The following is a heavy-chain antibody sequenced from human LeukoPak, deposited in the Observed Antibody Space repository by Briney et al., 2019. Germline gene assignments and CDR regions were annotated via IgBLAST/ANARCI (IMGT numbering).Heavy chain of an antibody. D-gene: IGHD3-10*01. Sequence: PGGSLRLSCAASGFSFSSYEMNWVRQAPGKGLEWVSYISSSGSTIYYADSVKGRFTISRDNAKNTLYLQMNSLRDEDTAVYYRARAGTYKFEYWGQGALVTVSS. CDR3: ARAGTYKFEY. J-gene: IGHJ4*02. CDR2: ISSSGSTI. V-gene: IGHV3-48*03. CDR1: GFSFSSYE.